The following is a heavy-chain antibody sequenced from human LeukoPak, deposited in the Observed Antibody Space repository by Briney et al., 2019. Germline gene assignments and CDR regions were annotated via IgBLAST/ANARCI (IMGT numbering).Heavy chain of an antibody. CDR3: AKDQGRGYTYGLYYFDY. J-gene: IGHJ4*02. CDR1: GYTFTGYY. CDR2: INPNNGGT. D-gene: IGHD5-18*01. Sequence: ASVKVSCKASGYTFTGYYIHWLRQAPGQGLEWMGWINPNNGGTDYAQKFQGRVTMTRDTSISTAYMELSRLRSDDTAMYYCAKDQGRGYTYGLYYFDYWGQGTLVTVSS. V-gene: IGHV1-2*02.